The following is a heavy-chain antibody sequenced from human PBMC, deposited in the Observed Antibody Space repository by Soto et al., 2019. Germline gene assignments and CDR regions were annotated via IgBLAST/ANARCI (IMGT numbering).Heavy chain of an antibody. V-gene: IGHV1-8*01. J-gene: IGHJ4*02. D-gene: IGHD6-19*01. CDR2: MNPNSGNT. CDR3: ALRYSSGWYSDFDY. Sequence: ASVKVSCKASGYTFTSYDINWVRQATGQGLEWMGWMNPNSGNTGYAQKFQGRVTMTRNTSISTAYMELSSLRSEDTAVYYCALRYSSGWYSDFDYWGQGTLVTVS. CDR1: GYTFTSYD.